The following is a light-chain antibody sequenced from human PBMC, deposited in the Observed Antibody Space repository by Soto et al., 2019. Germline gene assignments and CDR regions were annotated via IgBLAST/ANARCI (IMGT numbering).Light chain of an antibody. CDR1: QSVSSN. CDR3: QQYKNWPPRALT. J-gene: IGKJ1*01. Sequence: DIVMTQSPATLSVSPGERATLSCRASQSVSSNLAWYQQKPGQAPRLLIYGASTRATGIPARFSGSGSGTEFTLTITSLQSEDFAVYYCQQYKNWPPRALTFGQGTKVEIK. V-gene: IGKV3-15*01. CDR2: GAS.